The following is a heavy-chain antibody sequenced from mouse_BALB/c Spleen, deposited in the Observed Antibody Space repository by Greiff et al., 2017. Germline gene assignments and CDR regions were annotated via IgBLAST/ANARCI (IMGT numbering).Heavy chain of an antibody. Sequence: DVMLVESGGGLVQPGGSRKLSCAASGFTFSSFGMHWVRQAPEKGLEWVAYISSGSSTIYYADTVKGRFTISRDNPKNTLFLQMTSLRSEDTAMYYCARSHDGYFDVWGAGTTVTVSS. CDR3: ARSHDGYFDV. CDR2: ISSGSSTI. V-gene: IGHV5-17*02. J-gene: IGHJ1*01. CDR1: GFTFSSFG. D-gene: IGHD2-12*01.